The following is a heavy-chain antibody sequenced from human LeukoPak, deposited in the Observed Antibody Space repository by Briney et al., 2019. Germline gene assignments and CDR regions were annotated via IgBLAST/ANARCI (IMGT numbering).Heavy chain of an antibody. CDR2: ISSSGSTI. CDR3: ARGSGGYDYEFGY. D-gene: IGHD5-12*01. Sequence: GGSLRLSCAASGFTFSSYEMNWVRQAPGKGLEWVSYISSSGSTIYYADSVKGRFTISRDNAKNSLYLQMNSLRAEDTAVYYCARGSGGYDYEFGYWGQGTLVTVSS. J-gene: IGHJ4*02. V-gene: IGHV3-48*03. CDR1: GFTFSSYE.